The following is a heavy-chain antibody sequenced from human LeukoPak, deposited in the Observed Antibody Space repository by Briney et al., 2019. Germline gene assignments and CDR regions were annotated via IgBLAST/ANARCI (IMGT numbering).Heavy chain of an antibody. J-gene: IGHJ4*02. Sequence: SVKVSCKASGGTFSSYAISWVRQAPGQGLEWMGGIIPIFGTANYAQKFQGRVTITADESTSTAYMELSSLRSEDTAVYYCARASPDSDYDSSGCSPFAFDYWGQGTLVTVSS. CDR1: GGTFSSYA. CDR3: ARASPDSDYDSSGCSPFAFDY. V-gene: IGHV1-69*13. D-gene: IGHD3-22*01. CDR2: IIPIFGTA.